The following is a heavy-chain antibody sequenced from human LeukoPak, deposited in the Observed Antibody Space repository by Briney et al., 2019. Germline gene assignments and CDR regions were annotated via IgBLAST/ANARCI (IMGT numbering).Heavy chain of an antibody. Sequence: PGRSLRLSCAASGFTFSSYGMHWVRQAPGKGLEWVAVISYDVGKKYYADSVKGPYTISRDNSKNTLYLQMNSLRAEDTAVYYCAKDDYYDTSGYRDWGQGTLVTVSS. CDR2: ISYDVGKK. J-gene: IGHJ4*02. V-gene: IGHV3-30*18. CDR1: GFTFSSYG. CDR3: AKDDYYDTSGYRD. D-gene: IGHD3-22*01.